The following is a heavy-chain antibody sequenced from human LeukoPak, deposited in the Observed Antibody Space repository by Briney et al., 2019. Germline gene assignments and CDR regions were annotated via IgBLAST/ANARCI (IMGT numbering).Heavy chain of an antibody. V-gene: IGHV4-59*01. J-gene: IGHJ4*02. CDR2: IYYSGST. CDR1: GGSISSYY. CDR3: ARGEVTTLDY. D-gene: IGHD4-17*01. Sequence: SETLSLTCTVSGGSISSYYWSWIRQPPGKGLEWIGYIYYSGSTNCNPSLKSRVTISVDTSKNQFSLKLSSVTAADTAVYYCARGEVTTLDYWGQGTLVTVSS.